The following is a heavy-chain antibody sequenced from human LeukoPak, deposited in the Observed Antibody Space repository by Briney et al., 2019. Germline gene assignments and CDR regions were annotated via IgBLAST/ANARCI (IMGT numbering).Heavy chain of an antibody. Sequence: SETLSLTCTVSGGSISSGGYYWSWIRQHPGKGLEWIGYIYYSGSTYYNPSLKSRVTISVDTSKHQFSLKLSSVTAADTAVYYCARGNVDTAMVFDYWGQGTLVTVSS. CDR3: ARGNVDTAMVFDY. D-gene: IGHD5-18*01. V-gene: IGHV4-31*03. CDR1: GGSISSGGYY. J-gene: IGHJ4*02. CDR2: IYYSGST.